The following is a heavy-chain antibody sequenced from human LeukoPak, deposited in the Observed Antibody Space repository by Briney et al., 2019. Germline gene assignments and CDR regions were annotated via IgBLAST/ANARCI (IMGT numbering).Heavy chain of an antibody. Sequence: PGGSLRLSCAASGLTFSDYYMSWIRQAAGKGLEWGSYISSSGSNIYYADSVKGRFTISRHNAKNSLYLQMNSLRAEDTAVYYCARGLDYYDSSGPRHYYYYMDVWGKGTTVTVSS. CDR3: ARGLDYYDSSGPRHYYYYMDV. V-gene: IGHV3-11*04. CDR1: GLTFSDYY. D-gene: IGHD3-22*01. CDR2: ISSSGSNI. J-gene: IGHJ6*03.